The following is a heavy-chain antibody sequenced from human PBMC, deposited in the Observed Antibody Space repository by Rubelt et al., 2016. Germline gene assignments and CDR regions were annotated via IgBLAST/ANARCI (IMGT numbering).Heavy chain of an antibody. CDR1: GGSFSGYY. J-gene: IGHJ6*02. D-gene: IGHD1-26*01. Sequence: QVQLQQWGAGLLKPSETLSLTCAVYGGSFSGYYWSWIRQPPGKGLEWIGEINHRGSTNYNPSLKSRVTISVDTSKNQLSLRLISVTAADTAVYYCAGGRMGFHYYYYGMDVWGQGTTVTVSS. CDR2: INHRGST. V-gene: IGHV4-34*01. CDR3: AGGRMGFHYYYYGMDV.